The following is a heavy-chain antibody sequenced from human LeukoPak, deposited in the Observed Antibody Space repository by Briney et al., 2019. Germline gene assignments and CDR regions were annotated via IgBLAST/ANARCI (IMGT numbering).Heavy chain of an antibody. J-gene: IGHJ4*02. V-gene: IGHV4-4*02. Sequence: PSGTLSLICAVSGVSINSNNWWSWVRQPPGKGLEWIGEIYHHGATNYNPSLKSRVTLSVDKSKNQFSLELSSVTAADTAVYYCTRGPSVAAHLDYWGQGTLVTVSS. D-gene: IGHD5-12*01. CDR2: IYHHGAT. CDR1: GVSINSNNW. CDR3: TRGPSVAAHLDY.